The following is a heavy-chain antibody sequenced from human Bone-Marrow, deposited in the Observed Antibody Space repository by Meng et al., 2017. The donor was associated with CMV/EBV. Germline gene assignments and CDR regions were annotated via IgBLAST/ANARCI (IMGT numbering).Heavy chain of an antibody. J-gene: IGHJ6*02. CDR1: GFTFSSYS. V-gene: IGHV3-21*04. CDR2: ISSSSSYI. Sequence: GESLKISCAASGFTFSSYSMNWVRQAPGKGLEWVSSISSSSSYIYYADSVKGRFTISRDNAKNSLYLQMNSLRAEDTAVYYCARPADDSSGSYYYYGMDVWGQGTTVTVSS. CDR3: ARPADDSSGSYYYYGMDV. D-gene: IGHD3-22*01.